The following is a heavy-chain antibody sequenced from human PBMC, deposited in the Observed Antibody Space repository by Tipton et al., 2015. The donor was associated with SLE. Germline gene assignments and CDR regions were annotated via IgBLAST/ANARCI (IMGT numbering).Heavy chain of an antibody. CDR1: GFSLTSDYY. V-gene: IGHV4-38-2*01. D-gene: IGHD3-22*01. J-gene: IGHJ3*02. CDR3: ARVVVVISDAFDI. Sequence: TLSLTCAVSGFSLTSDYYWGWIRQPPGKGLEWIGSVYHSGRTYYNPSLKSRVTISLDTSRKQFSLSLNSVTAADTAVYYCARVVVVISDAFDIWGQGTMVTVSS. CDR2: VYHSGRT.